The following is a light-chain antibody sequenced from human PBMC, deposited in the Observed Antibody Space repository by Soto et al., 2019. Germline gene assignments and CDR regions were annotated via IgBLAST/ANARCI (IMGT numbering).Light chain of an antibody. V-gene: IGLV2-14*01. CDR2: EVS. Sequence: QSALTQPASVSGSPGQSITISCTGTSSDVGGYNYVSWYQQHPGKAPKLMIYEVSNRPSGVSNRFSGSKSGNRASLTISGLQAEDEADYYCSSYTSTTSLLFGTGTKLTVL. J-gene: IGLJ1*01. CDR3: SSYTSTTSLL. CDR1: SSDVGGYNY.